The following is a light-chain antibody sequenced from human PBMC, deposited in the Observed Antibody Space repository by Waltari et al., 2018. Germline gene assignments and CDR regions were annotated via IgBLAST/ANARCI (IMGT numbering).Light chain of an antibody. CDR3: QQYASSGLT. V-gene: IGKV3-20*01. J-gene: IGKJ4*01. CDR1: RSITSTY. CDR2: GAS. Sequence: EIVLTQSPETLSLSPGEGATLSCRASRSITSTYLAWFQQKPGQAPRLLIYGASSRATGIPDRFSGGGSGTDFTLTISRLEPEDSALYYCQQYASSGLTFGGGTTVEIK.